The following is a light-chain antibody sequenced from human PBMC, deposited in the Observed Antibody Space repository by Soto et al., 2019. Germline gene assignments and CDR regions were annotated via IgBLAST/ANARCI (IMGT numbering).Light chain of an antibody. J-gene: IGKJ1*01. CDR1: QSISGW. CDR2: DAS. CDR3: QQYGSLWT. V-gene: IGKV1-5*01. Sequence: DIQMTQSPSTLTATGGDRLTITCRASQSISGWLAWYQQKPGEAPKLLIYDASNLQSGVPPRFSGSGSGTEFTLTISSLQTDDFATYYCQQYGSLWTFGQGTKVDI.